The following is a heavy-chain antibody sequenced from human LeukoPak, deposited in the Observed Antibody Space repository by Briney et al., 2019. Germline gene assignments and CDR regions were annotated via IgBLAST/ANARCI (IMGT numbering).Heavy chain of an antibody. V-gene: IGHV5-51*01. CDR2: IYPGDSDT. Sequence: RGESLKISCKGSGYSFTSYWIGWVRQMPGKGLEWMGIIYPGDSDTRYSPSFQGQVTISADKSISTAYLQWSSLKASDTAMYYCAGARSGYSGYGPFDYWGQGTLVTVSS. CDR3: AGARSGYSGYGPFDY. D-gene: IGHD5-12*01. CDR1: GYSFTSYW. J-gene: IGHJ4*02.